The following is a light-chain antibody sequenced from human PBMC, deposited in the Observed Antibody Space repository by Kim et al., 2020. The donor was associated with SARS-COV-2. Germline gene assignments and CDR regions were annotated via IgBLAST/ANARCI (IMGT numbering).Light chain of an antibody. J-gene: IGLJ3*02. V-gene: IGLV1-40*01. CDR2: GNN. Sequence: QSVLTQPPSMSGAPGQRVTISCTGTSSNIGSGYDVHWYQQLPGTAPKLLIYGNNNRPSGVPDRFSGSKSGTSASLAITGLRAEDESHYYCQSYDSGLSGSVFGGGTKLAVL. CDR3: QSYDSGLSGSV. CDR1: SSNIGSGYD.